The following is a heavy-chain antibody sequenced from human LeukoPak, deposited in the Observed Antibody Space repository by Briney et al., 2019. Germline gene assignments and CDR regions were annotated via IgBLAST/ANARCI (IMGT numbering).Heavy chain of an antibody. V-gene: IGHV1-24*01. D-gene: IGHD1-7*01. CDR1: GYTLTELS. CDR3: ATVGWDWNYRPFDY. CDR2: FDPEDGET. Sequence: ASVKVSCKVSGYTLTELSMHWVRQAPGKGLEGMGGFDPEDGETIYAQKFQGRVTMTEDTSTDTAYMELSSLRSEDTAVYYCATVGWDWNYRPFDYWGQGTLVTVSS. J-gene: IGHJ4*02.